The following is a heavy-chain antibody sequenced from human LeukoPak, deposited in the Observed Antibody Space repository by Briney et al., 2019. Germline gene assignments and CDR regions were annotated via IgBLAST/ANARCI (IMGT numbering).Heavy chain of an antibody. Sequence: PGGSRRLSGAASGFTFGSYGRPGVRRAPGKGRRGWPIISEDEMRQHYGNLLRGGFTTSRDNSKNTVFRQMSIRTSEDTVVYFCVREQPGDGWSGFAYWGQGTLVTVSS. CDR2: ISEDEMRQ. CDR1: GFTFGSYG. V-gene: IGHV3-30*04. D-gene: IGHD6-19*01. CDR3: VREQPGDGWSGFAY. J-gene: IGHJ4*02.